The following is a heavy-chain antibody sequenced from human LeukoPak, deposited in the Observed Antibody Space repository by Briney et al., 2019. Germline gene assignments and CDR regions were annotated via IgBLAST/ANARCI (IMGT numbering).Heavy chain of an antibody. V-gene: IGHV4-4*02. J-gene: IGHJ4*02. CDR2: ISHGGST. CDR1: GGSISSSSW. CDR3: ARVTAMTPFDN. D-gene: IGHD2-21*02. Sequence: SETLSLTCAVSGGSISSSSWWSWVRQPPGKGLEWIGEISHGGSTNYNPSLESRVTISVDTSKNQFSLNLDSVTAADTAVYFCARVTAMTPFDNWGQGILVTVSS.